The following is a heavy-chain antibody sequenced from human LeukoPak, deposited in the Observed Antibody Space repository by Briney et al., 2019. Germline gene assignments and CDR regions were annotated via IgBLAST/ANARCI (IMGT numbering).Heavy chain of an antibody. Sequence: PSETLSLTCTVSGGSISSSSYYWGWIRQPPGKGLEWIGSIYYSGSTYYNPSLKSRVTISVDTSKNQFSLKLSSVTAADTAVYYCARGRPKDIYYESGGWFDPWGQGTLVTVSS. D-gene: IGHD3-22*01. CDR3: ARGRPKDIYYESGGWFDP. CDR2: IYYSGST. CDR1: GGSISSSSYY. V-gene: IGHV4-39*07. J-gene: IGHJ5*02.